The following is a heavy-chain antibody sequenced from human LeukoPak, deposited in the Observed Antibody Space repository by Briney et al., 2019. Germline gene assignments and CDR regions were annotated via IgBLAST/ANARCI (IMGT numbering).Heavy chain of an antibody. J-gene: IGHJ4*02. V-gene: IGHV1-69*13. CDR2: IIPIFGTA. CDR3: ARKTAAAGFDY. D-gene: IGHD6-13*01. Sequence: GASVKVSCKASGGTFSSYAISWVRQAPGQGLEWMGGIIPIFGTANYAQKFQGRVTITADESTSTAYMELSSRRSEDTAVYYCARKTAAAGFDYWGQGTLVTVSS. CDR1: GGTFSSYA.